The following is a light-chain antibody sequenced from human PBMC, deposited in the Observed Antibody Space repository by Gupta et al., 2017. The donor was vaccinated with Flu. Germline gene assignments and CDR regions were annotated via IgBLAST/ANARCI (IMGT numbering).Light chain of an antibody. Sequence: GQTATFTCGGNNIETKSVHWYQQKPGQAPVLVVYEDSDRPSGIPERFSGSNSGTTATLTISRVEAGDGADYYCQVWDSYSVHWVFGGGTKLTVL. J-gene: IGLJ3*02. CDR3: QVWDSYSVHWV. CDR1: NIETKS. CDR2: EDS. V-gene: IGLV3-21*02.